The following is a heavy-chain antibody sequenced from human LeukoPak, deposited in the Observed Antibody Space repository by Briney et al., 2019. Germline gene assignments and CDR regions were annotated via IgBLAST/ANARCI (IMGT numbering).Heavy chain of an antibody. D-gene: IGHD2-2*02. V-gene: IGHV1-18*01. CDR2: ISTYNGNT. CDR3: ARWRDDNLGYCSSTSCYMAQFDY. Sequence: GASVKVSCKASGYTFTSYGISWVRQAPGQGLEWMAWISTYNGNTNYAQKLQGRVTMTTDTSTSTAYMELRSLTSDDTAVYYYARWRDDNLGYCSSTSCYMAQFDYWGQGTLVTVSS. J-gene: IGHJ4*02. CDR1: GYTFTSYG.